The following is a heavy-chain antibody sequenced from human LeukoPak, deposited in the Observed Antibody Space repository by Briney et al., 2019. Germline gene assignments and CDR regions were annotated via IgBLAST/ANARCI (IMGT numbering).Heavy chain of an antibody. Sequence: PGRSLRLSCAASGFTFSSYGMHWVRQAPGKGLEWVAVISYDGSNKYYADSVKGRFTISRDNSKNTLYLQMNSLRAEDTAVYYCATSSGWYFVYWGQGTLVTVSS. D-gene: IGHD6-19*01. J-gene: IGHJ4*02. CDR1: GFTFSSYG. V-gene: IGHV3-30*03. CDR3: ATSSGWYFVY. CDR2: ISYDGSNK.